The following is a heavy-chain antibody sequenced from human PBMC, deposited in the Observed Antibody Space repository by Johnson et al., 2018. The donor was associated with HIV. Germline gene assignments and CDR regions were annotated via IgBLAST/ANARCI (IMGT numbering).Heavy chain of an antibody. CDR1: GFTFSNAW. Sequence: VQLVESGGGLVKPGGSLRLSCAASGFTFSNAWMSWVRQAPGKGLEWVGRIKSKTDGGTTDYAAPVTGRIPIARDDSKNTLYLQMNSLKTEDPAVYYCTTIWTTLGYCSGGSCDDAFDIWGQGTMVTVSS. D-gene: IGHD2-15*01. CDR3: TTIWTTLGYCSGGSCDDAFDI. V-gene: IGHV3-15*01. CDR2: IKSKTDGGTT. J-gene: IGHJ3*02.